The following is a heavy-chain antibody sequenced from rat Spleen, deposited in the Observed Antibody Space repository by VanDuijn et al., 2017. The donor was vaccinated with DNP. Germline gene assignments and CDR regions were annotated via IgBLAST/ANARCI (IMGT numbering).Heavy chain of an antibody. CDR1: GFTFSDYA. Sequence: EVQLVESGGGPVQPGRSLKLSCTASGFTFSDYAMAWVRQSPKKGLEWVATITSGGSNTYYPDSVKGRFTISRDNAKSTLYLQMDSLRSEDTATYYCARLLLQWHYFDYWGQGVMVTVSS. V-gene: IGHV5-7*01. CDR2: ITSGGSNT. CDR3: ARLLLQWHYFDY. J-gene: IGHJ2*01. D-gene: IGHD1-1*01.